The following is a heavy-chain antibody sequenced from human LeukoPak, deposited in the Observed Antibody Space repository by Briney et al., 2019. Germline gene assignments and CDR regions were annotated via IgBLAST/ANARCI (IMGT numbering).Heavy chain of an antibody. V-gene: IGHV4-30-4*01. CDR3: ASRAVVRGVISFDY. CDR2: IYYSGST. Sequence: SETLSLTCTVSGGSISSGDYYWSWIRQPPGKGLEWIGYIYYSGSTYYNPSLKSRVTISVDTSKNQFSLKLSSVTAADTAVYYCASRAVVRGVISFDYWGQGTLVTVSS. CDR1: GGSISSGDYY. J-gene: IGHJ4*02. D-gene: IGHD3-10*01.